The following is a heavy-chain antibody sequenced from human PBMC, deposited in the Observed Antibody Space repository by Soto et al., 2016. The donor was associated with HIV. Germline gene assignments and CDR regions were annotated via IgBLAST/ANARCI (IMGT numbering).Heavy chain of an antibody. Sequence: QVQLQESGPGLVTPSQTVSLTCNVSGGSITSGTYYWNWIRQSAGKGLEWIGRISKSGVANYNPSFSSRVTISVGTSKNQISLTLNSVTAADTATYFCARDRAALVNYYYMDVWGTGTT. CDR2: ISKSGVA. V-gene: IGHV4-61*02. CDR1: GGSITSGTYY. CDR3: ARDRAALVNYYYMDV. D-gene: IGHD6-6*01. J-gene: IGHJ6*03.